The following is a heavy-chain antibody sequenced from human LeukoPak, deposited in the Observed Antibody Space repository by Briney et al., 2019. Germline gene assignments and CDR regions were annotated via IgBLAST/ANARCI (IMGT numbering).Heavy chain of an antibody. V-gene: IGHV1-2*02. CDR2: INPNSGGT. CDR1: GYTFTGYY. Sequence: APVKVSCKASGYTFTGYYMHWVRQAPGQGLEWMGWINPNSGGTNYAQKFQGRVTMTRDTSISTAYMELSRLRSDDTAVYYCARDLVYDSPPSGMDVWGQGTTVTVSS. CDR3: ARDLVYDSPPSGMDV. J-gene: IGHJ6*02. D-gene: IGHD3-16*01.